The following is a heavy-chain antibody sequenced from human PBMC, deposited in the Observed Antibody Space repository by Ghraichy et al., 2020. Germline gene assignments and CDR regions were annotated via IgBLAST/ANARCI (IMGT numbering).Heavy chain of an antibody. V-gene: IGHV4-34*01. CDR2: INHSGST. CDR1: GGSFSGYY. Sequence: SQTLSLTCAVYGGSFSGYYWSWIRQPPGKGLEWIGEINHSGSTNYNPSLKSRVTISVDTSKNQFSLKLSSVTAADTAGYSCAASSGYYYRAFDIWGQGTMVTVSS. D-gene: IGHD3-22*01. CDR3: AASSGYYYRAFDI. J-gene: IGHJ3*02.